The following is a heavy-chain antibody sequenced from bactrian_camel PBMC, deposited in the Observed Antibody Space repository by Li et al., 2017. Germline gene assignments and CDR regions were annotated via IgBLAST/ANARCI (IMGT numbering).Heavy chain of an antibody. CDR1: AFITNTCV. Sequence: HVQLVESGGDLVQPGGSLRLSCTAPAFITNTCVMHWYRQAAGKEREWVSSISPAGTTMYAGSVKGRFTISKDKARATVYLQMDSMKPEDTALYYCATDLPSWYWASNFGYWGQGTQVTVS. J-gene: IGHJ6*01. D-gene: IGHD6*01. CDR2: ISPAGTT. CDR3: ATDLPSWYWASNFGY. V-gene: IGHV3S53*01.